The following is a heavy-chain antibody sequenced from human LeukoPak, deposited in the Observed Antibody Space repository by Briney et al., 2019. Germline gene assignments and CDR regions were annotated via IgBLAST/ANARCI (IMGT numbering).Heavy chain of an antibody. CDR2: INPNSGGT. D-gene: IGHD6-13*01. CDR3: ARSSIAAAYVDWFDP. J-gene: IGHJ5*02. CDR1: GYTFTVYY. V-gene: IGHV1-2*02. Sequence: ASAKVSCKASGYTFTVYYMHWVRQAPGHGLEWMGWINPNSGGTNYAQKFQGRVTMTRDTSISTAYMELSRLRSDDTAVYYCARSSIAAAYVDWFDPWGQGTLVTVSS.